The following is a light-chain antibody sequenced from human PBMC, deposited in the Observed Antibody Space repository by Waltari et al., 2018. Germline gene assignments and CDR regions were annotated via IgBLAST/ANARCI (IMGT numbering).Light chain of an antibody. J-gene: IGKJ4*01. V-gene: IGKV3-20*01. CDR3: QQFHTSPRT. CDR2: SAS. Sequence: EIVLTQSPGTLSLSPGDRATLSCRASQSVSNNFLACYQQRPGQTPMLLIYSASSRATGIPGRFSGSGSGTDFTLTITRLEPEDAAVYYCQQFHTSPRTFGGGTKVEVK. CDR1: QSVSNNF.